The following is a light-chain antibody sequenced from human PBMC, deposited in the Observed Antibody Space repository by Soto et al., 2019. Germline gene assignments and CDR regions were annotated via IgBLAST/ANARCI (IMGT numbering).Light chain of an antibody. CDR1: QSLVHNDGNTY. V-gene: IGKV2-24*01. J-gene: IGKJ2*01. CDR2: KVS. Sequence: DIVMTQTPLSSPVTLGQAASISCRSSQSLVHNDGNTYLSWFQQRPGQPPRLLIYKVSDRFSGVPDRFSGSGAGTDFTLTISRVEAEDVGVYYCQQYDTSPYTFGQGTKVDIK. CDR3: QQYDTSPYT.